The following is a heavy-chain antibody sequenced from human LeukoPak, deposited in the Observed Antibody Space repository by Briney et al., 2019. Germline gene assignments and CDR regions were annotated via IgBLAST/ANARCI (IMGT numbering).Heavy chain of an antibody. CDR2: INWNGGST. D-gene: IGHD3-10*01. Sequence: GGSLRLSCAASGFTFDDYGMSWVRQAPGKGLEWVSGINWNGGSTGHADSVKGRFTISRDNAKNSLYLQMNSLRAEDTALYHCARGGSGVRYYYYGMDVWGQGTTVTVSS. CDR3: ARGGSGVRYYYYGMDV. J-gene: IGHJ6*02. CDR1: GFTFDDYG. V-gene: IGHV3-20*01.